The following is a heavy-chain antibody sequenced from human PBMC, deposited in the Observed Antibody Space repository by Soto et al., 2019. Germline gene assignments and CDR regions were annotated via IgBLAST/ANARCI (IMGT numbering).Heavy chain of an antibody. Sequence: EVQLVESGGGLVKPGGSLRLSCAASDFTFSHAWMNWVRQAPGKGLEWVGRIKSKTDGGTTDYAAPVKGRFTISRDDSKNMLYLQMNTLKTEDTAVYYCTIDLYGISTAYYDPRVYGMDVWGQGTTVSVSS. J-gene: IGHJ6*02. V-gene: IGHV3-15*07. CDR1: DFTFSHAW. CDR2: IKSKTDGGTT. CDR3: TIDLYGISTAYYDPRVYGMDV. D-gene: IGHD3-9*01.